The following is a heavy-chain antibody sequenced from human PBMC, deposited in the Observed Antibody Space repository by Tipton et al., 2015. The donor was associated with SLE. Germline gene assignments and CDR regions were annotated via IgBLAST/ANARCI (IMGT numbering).Heavy chain of an antibody. V-gene: IGHV4-34*01. CDR2: INHSGST. Sequence: TLSLTCAVYGGSFSGYYWSWIRQPPGKGLEWIGEINHSGSTNYNPSLKSRVTISVDTSKNQFSLKLSSVTAAGTAVYYCAPQEYDFWSGYYVYWGQGTLVTVSS. CDR1: GGSFSGYY. J-gene: IGHJ4*02. CDR3: APQEYDFWSGYYVY. D-gene: IGHD3-3*01.